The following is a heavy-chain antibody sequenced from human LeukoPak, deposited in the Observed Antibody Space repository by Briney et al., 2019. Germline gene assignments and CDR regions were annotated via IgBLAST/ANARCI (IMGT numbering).Heavy chain of an antibody. CDR3: AREGVPAANDAFGI. CDR2: INHSGST. D-gene: IGHD2-2*01. Sequence: SETLSLTCAVYGGSFSGYYWSWIRQPPGKGLEWIGEINHSGSTNYNPSLKSRVTISVDTSKNQFSLKLSSVTAADTAVYYCAREGVPAANDAFGIWGQGTMVTVSS. CDR1: GGSFSGYY. J-gene: IGHJ3*02. V-gene: IGHV4-34*01.